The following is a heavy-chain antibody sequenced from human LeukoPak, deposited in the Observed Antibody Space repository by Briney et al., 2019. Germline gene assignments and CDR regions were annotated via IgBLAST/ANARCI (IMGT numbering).Heavy chain of an antibody. V-gene: IGHV4-30-4*08. CDR1: GGSISSGDYY. CDR3: AREPERHGNFDY. CDR2: IYYSGST. J-gene: IGHJ4*02. D-gene: IGHD1-1*01. Sequence: SETLSLTCTVSGGSISSGDYYWSWIRQPPGKGLEWIGYIYYSGSTYYNPSLKSRVTISVDTSKNQFSLKLSSVTAADTAVYYCAREPERHGNFDYWGQGTLVTVSS.